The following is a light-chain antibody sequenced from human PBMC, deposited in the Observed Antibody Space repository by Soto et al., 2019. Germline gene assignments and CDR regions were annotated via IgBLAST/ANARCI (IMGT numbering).Light chain of an antibody. CDR3: QQYNNWPPWT. J-gene: IGKJ1*01. V-gene: IGKV3-15*01. CDR2: GVS. CDR1: QSVRSN. Sequence: EIVMTQSPATQSVSPGERATLSCRASQSVRSNLAWYQQKPGQAPRLLIYGVSTRATGIPARFSGSGSETEFTLTISSLQSEDFAVYYCQQYNNWPPWTFGQGTNVEVK.